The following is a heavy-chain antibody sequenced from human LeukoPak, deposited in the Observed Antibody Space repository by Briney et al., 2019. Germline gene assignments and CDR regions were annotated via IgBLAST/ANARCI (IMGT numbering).Heavy chain of an antibody. D-gene: IGHD3-22*01. Sequence: GRSLRLSCAASGFTFSSYAMHWVRQAPGKGLEWVAVISYDGSNKYYADSVKGRFTISRDNAKNSLYLQMNSLRAEDTAVYYCARGAGHYYDSSGYYYFDYWGQGTLVTVSS. CDR2: ISYDGSNK. J-gene: IGHJ4*02. CDR1: GFTFSSYA. CDR3: ARGAGHYYDSSGYYYFDY. V-gene: IGHV3-30-3*01.